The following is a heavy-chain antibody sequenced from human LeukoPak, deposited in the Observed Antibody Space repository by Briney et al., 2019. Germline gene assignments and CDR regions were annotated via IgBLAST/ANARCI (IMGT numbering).Heavy chain of an antibody. Sequence: ASVKVSCKASGYTFTGYGISWVRQAPGQGLEWMGWISAYNGNTNYAQKLQGRVTMTTDTSTSTAYMELRSLRSDDTAVYYCARSLAVAGTTRGAFDIWGQGTMVTVSS. CDR3: ARSLAVAGTTRGAFDI. CDR1: GYTFTGYG. V-gene: IGHV1-18*01. D-gene: IGHD6-19*01. CDR2: ISAYNGNT. J-gene: IGHJ3*02.